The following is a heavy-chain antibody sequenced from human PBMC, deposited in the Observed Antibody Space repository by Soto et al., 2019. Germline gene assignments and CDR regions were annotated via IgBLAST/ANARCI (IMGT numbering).Heavy chain of an antibody. V-gene: IGHV4-59*01. J-gene: IGHJ6*02. D-gene: IGHD6-6*01. CDR1: GGSISTYY. CDR3: ARRVAARPMYGMDV. CDR2: IYYSGST. Sequence: QVQLQESGPGLVKPSETLSLTCTVSGGSISTYYWTWIRQPPGTGLEWIGYIYYSGSTNYNPALRSRVTISLDMSNNQFSLKLNSVTAADTAVYYCARRVAARPMYGMDVWGQGTTVTVSS.